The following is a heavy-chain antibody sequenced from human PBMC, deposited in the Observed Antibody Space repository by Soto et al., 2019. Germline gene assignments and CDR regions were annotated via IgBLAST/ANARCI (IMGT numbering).Heavy chain of an antibody. Sequence: KSSETLSLTCIVSGGSISSSSYYWGWIRQSPGKGLEWIGNIYYSGSTYYNPSLKSRVTISVDSSKNQFSLNLSSVTAADTAVYYCARPPRYCRGTSCSYYFDYWGQGTLVTVSS. CDR1: GGSISSSSYY. D-gene: IGHD2-2*01. CDR2: IYYSGST. J-gene: IGHJ4*02. CDR3: ARPPRYCRGTSCSYYFDY. V-gene: IGHV4-39*01.